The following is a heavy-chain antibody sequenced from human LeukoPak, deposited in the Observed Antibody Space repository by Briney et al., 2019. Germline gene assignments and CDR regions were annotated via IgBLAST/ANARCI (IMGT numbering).Heavy chain of an antibody. J-gene: IGHJ4*02. Sequence: SGPTLVKPTQTLTLTCTFSGFSLTTHGLGVGWIRQPPGKALEWLALIFWDDDKRFSPSLRSRITITKDTSKNQVILTLTNMDPVDTATYYYAHSMDESRVGPLIFDYWGQGTLVTVSS. CDR1: GFSLTTHGLG. CDR3: AHSMDESRVGPLIFDY. CDR2: IFWDDDK. D-gene: IGHD1-26*01. V-gene: IGHV2-5*02.